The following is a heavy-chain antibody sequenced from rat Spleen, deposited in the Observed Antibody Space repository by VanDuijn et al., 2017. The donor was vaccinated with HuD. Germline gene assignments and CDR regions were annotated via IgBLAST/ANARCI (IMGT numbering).Heavy chain of an antibody. D-gene: IGHD1-9*01. CDR2: IGYDGSNT. Sequence: EVHLVESGGGLVQPGRSMKLSCTASGFTFSNYDMAWVRQAPKKGLEWVATIGYDGSNTNYRDSVKGRFTISRDNAKSSLYLQMDSLRSEDTATYYCARRHYGYNSYFDYWGQGVMVTVSS. CDR1: GFTFSNYD. V-gene: IGHV5-7*01. CDR3: ARRHYGYNSYFDY. J-gene: IGHJ2*01.